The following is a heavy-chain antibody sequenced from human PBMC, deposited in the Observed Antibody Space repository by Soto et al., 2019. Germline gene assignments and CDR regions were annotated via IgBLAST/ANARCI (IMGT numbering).Heavy chain of an antibody. CDR2: ISWNSGSV. CDR3: ARGGLYFDS. J-gene: IGHJ4*02. Sequence: EVQLVESGGGLVQPGRSLRLSCAASGFTFDDYVMHWVRQAPGKGLEWVSGISWNSGSVGYADSVKGRFTISRDNAKNSLYLQMNSLPAEDTAVYYCARGGLYFDSWGQGTLVTVSS. V-gene: IGHV3-9*01. CDR1: GFTFDDYV.